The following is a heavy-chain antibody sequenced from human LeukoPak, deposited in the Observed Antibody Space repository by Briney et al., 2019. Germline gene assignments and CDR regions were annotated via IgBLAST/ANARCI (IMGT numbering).Heavy chain of an antibody. D-gene: IGHD3-22*01. CDR2: IYYSGST. CDR1: GGCISSSSYY. Sequence: SETLSLTCTVSGGCISSSSYYWGWIRQPPGKGLEWIGSIYYSGSTYYNPSLKSRVTISVDTSKNQFSLKLSSVTAADTAVYYCASPYYDSSGYYYWGQGTLVTVSS. CDR3: ASPYYDSSGYYY. J-gene: IGHJ4*02. V-gene: IGHV4-39*01.